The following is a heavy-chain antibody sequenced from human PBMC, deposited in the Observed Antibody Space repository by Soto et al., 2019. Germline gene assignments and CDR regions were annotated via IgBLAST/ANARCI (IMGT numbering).Heavy chain of an antibody. CDR2: ISYDGSNK. D-gene: IGHD6-13*01. Sequence: GGSLRLSCAASGFTFSSYGTHWVRQAPGKGLEWVAVISYDGSNKYYADSVKGRFTISRDNSKNTLYLQMNSLRAEDTAVYYCAKTGSSSWYNPEIYYYYYYGMDVWGQGTTVTVSS. CDR3: AKTGSSSWYNPEIYYYYYYGMDV. CDR1: GFTFSSYG. J-gene: IGHJ6*02. V-gene: IGHV3-30*18.